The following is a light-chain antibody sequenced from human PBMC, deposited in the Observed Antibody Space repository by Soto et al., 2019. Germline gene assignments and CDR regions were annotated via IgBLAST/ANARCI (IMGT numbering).Light chain of an antibody. V-gene: IGKV1-39*01. Sequence: DIHLTQSPSFLSASVGDRVTITCRASQTISSWLAWYQQKPGKAPKLLIYAASSLQSGVPSRFSGSGSGTDFTLTISSLQPEDFATYYCQQSYSTPPTFGQGTRLEIK. J-gene: IGKJ5*01. CDR1: QTISSW. CDR2: AAS. CDR3: QQSYSTPPT.